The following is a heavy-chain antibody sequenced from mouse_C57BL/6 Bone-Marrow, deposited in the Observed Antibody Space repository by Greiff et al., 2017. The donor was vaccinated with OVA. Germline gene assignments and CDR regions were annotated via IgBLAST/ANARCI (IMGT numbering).Heavy chain of an antibody. V-gene: IGHV5-17*01. CDR2: ISSGSSTI. D-gene: IGHD1-1*01. Sequence: EVMLVESGGGLVKPGGSLKLSCAASGFTFSDYGMHWVRQAPEKGLEWVAYISSGSSTIYYADTVKGRFTISRDNAKNTLFLQMTSLRSEDTAMYYCARRDYGWVDYWGQGTTLTVSS. CDR1: GFTFSDYG. J-gene: IGHJ2*01. CDR3: ARRDYGWVDY.